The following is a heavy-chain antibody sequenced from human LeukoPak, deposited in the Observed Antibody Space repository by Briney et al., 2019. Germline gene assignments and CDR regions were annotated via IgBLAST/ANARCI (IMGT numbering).Heavy chain of an antibody. CDR1: GFTFSSYE. CDR2: ISSSGSTI. CDR3: AKVPSSIAARPPFDY. D-gene: IGHD6-6*01. V-gene: IGHV3-48*03. Sequence: GGSLRLSCAASGFTFSSYEMNWVRQAPGKGLEWVSYISSSGSTIYYADSVKGRFTISRDNSKNTLYLQMNSLRAEDTAVYYCAKVPSSIAARPPFDYWGQGTLVTVSS. J-gene: IGHJ4*02.